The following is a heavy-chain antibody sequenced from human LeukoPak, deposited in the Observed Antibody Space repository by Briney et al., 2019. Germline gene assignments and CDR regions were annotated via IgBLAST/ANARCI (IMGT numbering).Heavy chain of an antibody. CDR3: ARQATGYCSGGGCGDYFDY. Sequence: SETLSLTCTVSGGSISSSSYYWSWIRQPPGKGLEWIGYIYYSGSTNYNPSLKSRVTISVDTSKNQFALKLSSVTAADTAVYYCARQATGYCSGGGCGDYFDYWGQGTLVTVPS. CDR2: IYYSGST. CDR1: GGSISSSSYY. J-gene: IGHJ4*02. D-gene: IGHD2-15*01. V-gene: IGHV4-61*05.